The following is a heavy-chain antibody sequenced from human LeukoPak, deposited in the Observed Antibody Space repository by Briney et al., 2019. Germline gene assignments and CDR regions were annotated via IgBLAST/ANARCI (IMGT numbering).Heavy chain of an antibody. D-gene: IGHD3-22*01. J-gene: IGHJ4*02. Sequence: GGSLRLSCVGSGFTFRSHAMSWVRQAPEKGLEFVSGIYENGGTTYYADSVKGRFSISRDNSKNTLYLQMNSLRAEDTAVYYCAKDMVEGSGYYYPTPFDYWGQGTLVTVSS. CDR1: GFTFRSHA. V-gene: IGHV3-23*01. CDR3: AKDMVEGSGYYYPTPFDY. CDR2: IYENGGTT.